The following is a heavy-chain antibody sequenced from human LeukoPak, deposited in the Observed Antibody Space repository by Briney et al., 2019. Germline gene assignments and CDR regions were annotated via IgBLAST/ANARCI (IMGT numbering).Heavy chain of an antibody. CDR2: INHSGST. J-gene: IGHJ4*02. CDR3: ARGLGAYYDSSFGY. D-gene: IGHD3-22*01. CDR1: GGSFSGYY. V-gene: IGHV4-34*01. Sequence: PSETLSLTCAVHGGSFSGYYWSWIRQPPGKGLEWIGEINHSGSTNYNPSLKSRVTISVDTSKNQFSLKLSSVTAADTAVYYCARGLGAYYDSSFGYWGQGTLVTVSS.